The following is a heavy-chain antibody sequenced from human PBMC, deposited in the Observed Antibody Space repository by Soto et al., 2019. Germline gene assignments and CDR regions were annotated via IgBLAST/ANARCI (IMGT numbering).Heavy chain of an antibody. Sequence: SETLSLTCTVAGGSISSYYWSWIRQPPGKGLEWIGYIYYSGSTNYNPSLKSRVTISVDTSKNQFSLKLSSVTAADTAVYYCAGHSGWYFDLWGRGTLVTVSS. CDR1: GGSISSYY. J-gene: IGHJ2*01. CDR3: AGHSGWYFDL. V-gene: IGHV4-59*01. D-gene: IGHD3-10*01. CDR2: IYYSGST.